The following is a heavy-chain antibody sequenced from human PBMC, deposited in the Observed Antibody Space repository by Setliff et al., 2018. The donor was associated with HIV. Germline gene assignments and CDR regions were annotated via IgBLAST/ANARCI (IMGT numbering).Heavy chain of an antibody. Sequence: PGGSLRLSCAASGFTFSSYGMHWVRQATGKGLEWVAVIWYDGSNKYYADSVKGRFTISRGNSKNTLYLQMNSLRAEDTAVYYCARVGKDGYNYNYFDYWGQGTLVTSPQ. D-gene: IGHD5-12*01. CDR3: ARVGKDGYNYNYFDY. CDR2: IWYDGSNK. J-gene: IGHJ4*02. CDR1: GFTFSSYG. V-gene: IGHV3-33*01.